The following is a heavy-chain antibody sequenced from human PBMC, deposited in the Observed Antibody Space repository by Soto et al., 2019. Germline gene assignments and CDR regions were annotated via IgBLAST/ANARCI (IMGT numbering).Heavy chain of an antibody. J-gene: IGHJ4*02. CDR1: GYTFTSYG. V-gene: IGHV1-18*01. CDR3: ARDSPDPFDSSGYYYVFDY. Sequence: ASGKVSWKASGYTFTSYGISWGRQAPGQGLEWMGWVSAYNGNKNYAQKLQGRVTMTTDTSTSTAYMELRSLRSDDTAVYYCARDSPDPFDSSGYYYVFDYWGQGTLVTVSS. CDR2: VSAYNGNK. D-gene: IGHD3-22*01.